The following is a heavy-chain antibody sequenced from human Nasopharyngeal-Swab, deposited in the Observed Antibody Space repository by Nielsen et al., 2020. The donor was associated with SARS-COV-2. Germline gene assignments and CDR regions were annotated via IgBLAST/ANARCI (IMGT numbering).Heavy chain of an antibody. CDR1: GSSISSGYY. CDR3: ARDPTAMVRLDAFDI. Sequence: SETLSLTCTVSGSSISSGYYWGWIRQPPGKGLEWIGSIYHSGSTYYNPSLKSRVTISVDTSKNQFSLKLSSVTAADPAVYYCARDPTAMVRLDAFDIWGQGTMVTVSS. D-gene: IGHD5-18*01. J-gene: IGHJ3*02. CDR2: IYHSGST. V-gene: IGHV4-38-2*02.